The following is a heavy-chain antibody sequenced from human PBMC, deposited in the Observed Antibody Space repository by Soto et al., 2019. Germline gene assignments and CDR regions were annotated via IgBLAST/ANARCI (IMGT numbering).Heavy chain of an antibody. CDR2: INPNSGGT. J-gene: IGHJ4*02. V-gene: IGHV1-2*02. CDR3: ARARGGLHDFWSGYYVY. Sequence: SVKVSCKASGYTFTGYYMHWVRQAPGQGLEWMGWINPNSGGTNYAQKFQGRVTMTRDTSISTAYMELSRLRSDDTAVYYCARARGGLHDFWSGYYVYWGQGTLVTVSS. D-gene: IGHD3-3*01. CDR1: GYTFTGYY.